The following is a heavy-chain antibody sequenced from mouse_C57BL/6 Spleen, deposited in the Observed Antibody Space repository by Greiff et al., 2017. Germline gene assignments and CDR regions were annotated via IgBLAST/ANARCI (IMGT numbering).Heavy chain of an antibody. CDR1: GYAFSSSW. D-gene: IGHD4-1*01. Sequence: QVQLKQSGPELVKPGASVKISCKASGYAFSSSWMNWVKQRPGKGLEWIGRIYPGDGDTNYNGKFKGKATLTADKSSSTAYMQLSSLTSEDSAVYFCASGGTQTGRFAYGGQGTLVTVSA. J-gene: IGHJ3*01. CDR3: ASGGTQTGRFAY. CDR2: IYPGDGDT. V-gene: IGHV1-82*01.